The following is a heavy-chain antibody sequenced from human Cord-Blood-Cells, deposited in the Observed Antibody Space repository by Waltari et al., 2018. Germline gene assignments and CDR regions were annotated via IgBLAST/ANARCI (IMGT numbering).Heavy chain of an antibody. CDR2: IYYSGST. D-gene: IGHD3-16*02. Sequence: QVQLQESGPGLVKPSATLSLTCTVSGGSLSRYYWSWIPQPPGKGLEWIGYIYYSGSTNYNPSLKSRVTISVDTSKNQFSLKLSSVTAADTAVYYCARWDYVWGSYRYDAFDIWGQGTMVTVSS. V-gene: IGHV4-59*08. J-gene: IGHJ3*02. CDR1: GGSLSRYY. CDR3: ARWDYVWGSYRYDAFDI.